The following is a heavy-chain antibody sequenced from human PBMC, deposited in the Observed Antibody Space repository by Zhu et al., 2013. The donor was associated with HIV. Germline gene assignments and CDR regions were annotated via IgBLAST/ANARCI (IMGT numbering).Heavy chain of an antibody. CDR2: ISAYNGNT. J-gene: IGHJ5*02. D-gene: IGHD2-2*01. CDR3: ASGSRYCSSTSCYNNWFDP. CDR1: GYTFTSYG. V-gene: IGHV1-18*01. Sequence: QVQLVQSGAEVKKPGASVKVSCKASGYTFTSYGISWVRQAPGQGLEWMGWISAYNGNTNYAQKLQGRVTMTTDTSTSTAYMELRSLRSDDTAVYYCASGSRYCSSTSCYNNWFDPWGQGTLVTVSS.